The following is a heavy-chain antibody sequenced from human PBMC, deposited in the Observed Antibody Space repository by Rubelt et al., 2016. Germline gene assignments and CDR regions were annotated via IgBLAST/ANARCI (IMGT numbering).Heavy chain of an antibody. Sequence: VTGEGLEWVSAISGSGGSTYYADSVKGRFTISRDNSRNTLLLQMNSLRTEDTAVYHCARGNSGSYFSYPYDYWGQGTLVTASS. D-gene: IGHD1-26*01. J-gene: IGHJ4*02. CDR3: ARGNSGSYFSYPYDY. V-gene: IGHV3-23*01. CDR2: ISGSGGST.